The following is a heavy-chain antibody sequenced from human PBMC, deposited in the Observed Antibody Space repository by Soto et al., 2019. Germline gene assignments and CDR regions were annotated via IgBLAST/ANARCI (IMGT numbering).Heavy chain of an antibody. CDR1: GYTFTSYD. CDR3: AITVWGVYYYYYGMDV. CDR2: MNPNSGNT. V-gene: IGHV1-8*01. Sequence: QVQLVQSGAEVKKPGASVKVSCKASGYTFTSYDINWVRQATGQGLEWMGWMNPNSGNTGYAQKFQGRVTMTRNTFISTAYMELSSLRSEDTAVYYCAITVWGVYYYYYGMDVWGQGTTVTVSS. D-gene: IGHD4-4*01. J-gene: IGHJ6*02.